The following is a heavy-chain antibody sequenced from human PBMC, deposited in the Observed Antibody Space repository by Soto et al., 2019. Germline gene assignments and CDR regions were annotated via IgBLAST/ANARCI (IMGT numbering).Heavy chain of an antibody. V-gene: IGHV4-39*01. Sequence: QLQLQESGPGLVKPSETLSLTCTVSGGSISSSSYYWGWIRQPPGKGLGWIGSIYYSGSTYYNPSLKSRVPISVDTSKNQFSLKLSSVTAADTAVYYCARLLRAKGIAEGGWFDPWGQGTLVTVSS. CDR1: GGSISSSSYY. CDR2: IYYSGST. D-gene: IGHD6-13*01. CDR3: ARLLRAKGIAEGGWFDP. J-gene: IGHJ5*02.